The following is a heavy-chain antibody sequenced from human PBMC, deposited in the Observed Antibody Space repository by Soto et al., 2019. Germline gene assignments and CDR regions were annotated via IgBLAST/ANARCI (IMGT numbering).Heavy chain of an antibody. Sequence: GGSLRLSCAASGFTFSSYSMNWVRQAPGKGLEWVSYISSSSSTIYYADSVKGRFTISRDNAKNSLYLQMNSLRDEDTAVYYCARYDYYDTSGYLALFDYWGQGTLVTVSS. CDR2: ISSSSSTI. D-gene: IGHD3-22*01. CDR3: ARYDYYDTSGYLALFDY. J-gene: IGHJ4*02. V-gene: IGHV3-48*02. CDR1: GFTFSSYS.